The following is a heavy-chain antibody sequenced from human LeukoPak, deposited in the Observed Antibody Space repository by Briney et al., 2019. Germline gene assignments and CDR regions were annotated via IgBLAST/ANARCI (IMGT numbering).Heavy chain of an antibody. V-gene: IGHV4-34*01. D-gene: IGHD6-13*01. Sequence: PSETLSLTCAVYGGSFSGCYWSWIRQPPGKGLEWIGEINHSGSTNYSPSLKSRVTISVDTSKNHFSLRLSSVTAADTAVYFCARGRVSSSSWFSTYYYYFYMDVWGKGTTVTVSS. J-gene: IGHJ6*03. CDR1: GGSFSGCY. CDR3: ARGRVSSSSWFSTYYYYFYMDV. CDR2: INHSGST.